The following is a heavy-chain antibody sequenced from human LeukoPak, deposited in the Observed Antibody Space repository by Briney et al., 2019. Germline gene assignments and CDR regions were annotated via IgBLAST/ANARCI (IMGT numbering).Heavy chain of an antibody. CDR1: GYTFTSYG. CDR2: ISAYNGNT. Sequence: ASVKVPCKASGYTFTSYGISWVRQAPGQGLEWMGWISAYNGNTNYAQKLQGRVTMTTDTSTSTAYMELRSLRSDDTAVYYCARDHNYDFWSRRLGWFDPWGQGTLVTVSS. CDR3: ARDHNYDFWSRRLGWFDP. V-gene: IGHV1-18*01. J-gene: IGHJ5*02. D-gene: IGHD3-3*01.